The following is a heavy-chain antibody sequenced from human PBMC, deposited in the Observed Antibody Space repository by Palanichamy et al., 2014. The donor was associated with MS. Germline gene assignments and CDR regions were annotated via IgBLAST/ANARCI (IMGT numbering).Heavy chain of an antibody. V-gene: IGHV3-48*02. CDR1: GFTFSDYR. CDR3: ARGSYDSSGYYFDY. D-gene: IGHD3-22*01. CDR2: ISSGGYTI. Sequence: EVQLVESGGGLVQPGGSLRLSCVASGFTFSDYRMNWVRQAPGKGLEWVSYISSGGYTIYYADSVEGRFTISRDNAKNSLYLQMNSLRDEDTAVYYCARGSYDSSGYYFDYWGQGTLVTVSS. J-gene: IGHJ4*02.